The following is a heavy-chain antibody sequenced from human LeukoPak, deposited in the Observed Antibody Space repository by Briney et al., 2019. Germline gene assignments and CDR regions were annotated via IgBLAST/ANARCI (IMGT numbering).Heavy chain of an antibody. CDR2: INPNSGGT. D-gene: IGHD3-9*01. Sequence: ASVKVSCKASGYTFTDSYMHWVRHAPGQGLEWMGWINPNSGGTNYAQKFQGRVTMTRDTSITTAYMDLSRLRSDDTAVYYCARGVGGNARWRNFDWSKKIPMRDYFDYWGQGTLVTVSS. CDR1: GYTFTDSY. CDR3: ARGVGGNARWRNFDWSKKIPMRDYFDY. J-gene: IGHJ4*02. V-gene: IGHV1-2*02.